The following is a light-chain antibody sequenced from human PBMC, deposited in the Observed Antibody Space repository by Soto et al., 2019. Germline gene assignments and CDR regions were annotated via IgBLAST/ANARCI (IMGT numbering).Light chain of an antibody. V-gene: IGKV1-39*01. J-gene: IGKJ3*01. Sequence: DIQMAQSPSSLSASVRDTITITCRASRNINTYLNWYQQKPGKAPKLLIFGASSLQSGVPSRFSGSGSRTDFTLTINSLQPEDFATYCCQQTSAAPFTFGPGTKVDIK. CDR2: GAS. CDR1: RNINTY. CDR3: QQTSAAPFT.